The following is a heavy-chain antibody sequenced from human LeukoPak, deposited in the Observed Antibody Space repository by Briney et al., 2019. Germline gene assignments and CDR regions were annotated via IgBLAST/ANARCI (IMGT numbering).Heavy chain of an antibody. CDR1: GFTFSSYA. Sequence: GGSLRLSCAASGFTFSSYAMRWVRQAPGKGLEWVSAISGSGGSTYYADSVKGRFTISRDNSKNTLYLQMTSLRAEDTAVYYCAKSYYDFWSGYPDAFAFWGQGTMVTVSS. V-gene: IGHV3-23*01. D-gene: IGHD3-3*01. J-gene: IGHJ3*01. CDR2: ISGSGGST. CDR3: AKSYYDFWSGYPDAFAF.